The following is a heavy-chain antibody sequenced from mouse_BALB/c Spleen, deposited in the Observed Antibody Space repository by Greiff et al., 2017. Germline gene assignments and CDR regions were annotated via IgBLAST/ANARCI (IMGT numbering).Heavy chain of an antibody. CDR1: GFTFSSYT. V-gene: IGHV5-6-4*01. D-gene: IGHD1-1*01. CDR2: ISSGGSYT. CDR3: TRGDYGSRYFDV. Sequence: EVKLVESGGGLVKPGGSLKLSCAASGFTFSSYTMSWVRQTPEKRLEWVATISSGGSYTYYPDSVTGRFTISRDNAKNTLYLQMSSLKSEDTAMYYCTRGDYGSRYFDVWGAGTTVTVSS. J-gene: IGHJ1*01.